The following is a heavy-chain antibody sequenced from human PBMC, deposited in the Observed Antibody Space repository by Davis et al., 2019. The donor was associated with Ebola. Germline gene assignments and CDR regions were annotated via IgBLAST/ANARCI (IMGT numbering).Heavy chain of an antibody. CDR3: TTFPATGLVWDTAMVRFDY. V-gene: IGHV3-15*01. Sequence: GESLKISCAASGFTFTNAWMSWVRQAPGKGLEWVGRIKSKTDGGTTDYAAPVKGRFTISRDDSKNTLYLQMNSLKTEDTAVYYCTTFPATGLVWDTAMVRFDYWGQGTLVTVSS. CDR2: IKSKTDGGTT. J-gene: IGHJ4*02. D-gene: IGHD5-18*01. CDR1: GFTFTNAW.